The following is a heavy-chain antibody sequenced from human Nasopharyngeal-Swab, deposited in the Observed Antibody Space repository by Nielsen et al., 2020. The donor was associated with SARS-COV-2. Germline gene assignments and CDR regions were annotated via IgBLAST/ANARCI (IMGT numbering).Heavy chain of an antibody. Sequence: WIRQPPGKGLEWIGYIYYSGSTYYNPSLKSRVTISVDTSKNQFSLKLSSVTAADTAVYYCARVFPDYYDSSGYLDYWDQGTLVTVSS. D-gene: IGHD3-22*01. J-gene: IGHJ4*02. CDR2: IYYSGST. V-gene: IGHV4-30-4*01. CDR3: ARVFPDYYDSSGYLDY.